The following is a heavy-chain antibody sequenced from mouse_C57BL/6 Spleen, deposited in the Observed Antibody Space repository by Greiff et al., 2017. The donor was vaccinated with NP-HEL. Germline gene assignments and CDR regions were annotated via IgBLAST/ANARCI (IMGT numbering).Heavy chain of an antibody. Sequence: QVQLQQSGPELVKPGASVKISCKASGYAFSSSWMNWVKQRPGRGLEWIGRIYPGDGDTNYNGKFKGKATLTADKSSSTAYMQLSSLTSEDSAVYFCARYDYDDDDLDYWGQGTTLTVSS. CDR1: GYAFSSSW. V-gene: IGHV1-82*01. CDR2: IYPGDGDT. D-gene: IGHD2-4*01. CDR3: ARYDYDDDDLDY. J-gene: IGHJ2*01.